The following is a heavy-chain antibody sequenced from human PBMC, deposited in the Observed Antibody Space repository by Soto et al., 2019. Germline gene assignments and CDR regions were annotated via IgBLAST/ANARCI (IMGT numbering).Heavy chain of an antibody. CDR1: GNTFASHG. Sequence: QVQLVQSGPEVKKPGASVKVSCKAAGNTFASHGFSWVRQAPGQGLQWMGWISGFNGQTNYALRFQGRVTLTTDTSTSTAYIELRSLRSDDKAVYFCARVDPRGVAVVRDYWGQGTLVTVSS. CDR3: ARVDPRGVAVVRDY. J-gene: IGHJ4*02. D-gene: IGHD3-10*01. V-gene: IGHV1-18*01. CDR2: ISGFNGQT.